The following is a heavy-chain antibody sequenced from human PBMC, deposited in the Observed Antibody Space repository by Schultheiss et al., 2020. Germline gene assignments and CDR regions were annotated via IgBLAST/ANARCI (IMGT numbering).Heavy chain of an antibody. CDR3: TTLLVGATEGFDY. J-gene: IGHJ4*02. D-gene: IGHD1-26*01. CDR1: GFTFSNAW. CDR2: IKSKTDGGTT. V-gene: IGHV3-15*01. Sequence: GGSLRLSCAASGFTFSNAWMSWVRQAPGKGLEWVGRIKSKTDGGTTDYAAPVKGRFTISRDDSKNTLYLQMNSLKTEDTAVYYCTTLLVGATEGFDYWGQGTLVTVSS.